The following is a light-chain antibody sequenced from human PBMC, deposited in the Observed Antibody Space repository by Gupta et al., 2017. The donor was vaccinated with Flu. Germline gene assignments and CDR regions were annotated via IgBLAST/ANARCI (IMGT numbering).Light chain of an antibody. Sequence: PSLLSASVGDRVTLTCRASQDIDSYLAWYQQKPGKAPNFLIYVASSLQSGVPSRFSGSGSGTEFTLTISSLHPEDFGTYYCQQLDSYPLTFGGGTEVEIK. V-gene: IGKV1-9*01. CDR3: QQLDSYPLT. J-gene: IGKJ4*01. CDR2: VAS. CDR1: QDIDSY.